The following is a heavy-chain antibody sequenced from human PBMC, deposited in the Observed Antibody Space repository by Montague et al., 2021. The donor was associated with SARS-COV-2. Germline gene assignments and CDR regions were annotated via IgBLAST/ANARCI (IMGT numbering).Heavy chain of an antibody. CDR1: GGSISSYY. D-gene: IGHD3-22*01. J-gene: IGHJ3*02. CDR2: ISYSGST. CDR3: ARISRNSGFVGVFDI. V-gene: IGHV4-59*01. Sequence: SETLSLTCTVSGGSISSYYWSWIRQPPRRGLLWIGYISYSGSTNYNPSLKSRVTISVDTSKNHFTLRLSSVTAADTAVYYCARISRNSGFVGVFDIWGQGTLVTVSS.